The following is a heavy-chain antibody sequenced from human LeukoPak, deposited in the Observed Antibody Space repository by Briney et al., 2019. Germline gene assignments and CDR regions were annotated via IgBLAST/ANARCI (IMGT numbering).Heavy chain of an antibody. CDR2: ICAYNGNT. J-gene: IGHJ4*02. V-gene: IGHV1-18*01. CDR3: ARGPHCSSTSCLSIIRRGYSYAEKDNYFDY. D-gene: IGHD2-2*01. Sequence: GASVKVSCKASGYTFTSYGISWVRQAPGQGLEWMGWICAYNGNTNYAQKLQGRVTMTTDTSTSTAYMELRSLRSDDTAVYYCARGPHCSSTSCLSIIRRGYSYAEKDNYFDYWGQGTLVTVSS. CDR1: GYTFTSYG.